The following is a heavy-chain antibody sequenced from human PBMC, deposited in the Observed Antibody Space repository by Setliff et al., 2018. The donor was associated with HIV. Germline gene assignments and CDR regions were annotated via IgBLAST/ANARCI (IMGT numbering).Heavy chain of an antibody. CDR2: ISGSGGST. CDR1: GFTFNTYA. Sequence: GGSLRLSCAASGFTFNTYAMSWVRQAPGKGLEWVSVISGSGGSTYYADSVKGRFTISRDNSKKTLYLQMNSLRAEDTAVYYCARSGGIGNYHWDVWGKGTTVTVS. V-gene: IGHV3-23*01. J-gene: IGHJ6*03. D-gene: IGHD3-16*01. CDR3: ARSGGIGNYHWDV.